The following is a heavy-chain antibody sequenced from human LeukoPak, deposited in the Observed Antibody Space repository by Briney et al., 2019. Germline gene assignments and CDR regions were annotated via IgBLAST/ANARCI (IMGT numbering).Heavy chain of an antibody. Sequence: ASVKVSCKASGYTFTGYYMHWGRQAPGQGLEWMGRINPNSGGKNDAQKFKGRVTMTRDTSISTAYMELSRLRSDDTAVYYCASDLYGSGSYYNGDYWGQGTLVTVSS. D-gene: IGHD3-10*01. CDR1: GYTFTGYY. J-gene: IGHJ4*02. V-gene: IGHV1-2*06. CDR3: ASDLYGSGSYYNGDY. CDR2: INPNSGGK.